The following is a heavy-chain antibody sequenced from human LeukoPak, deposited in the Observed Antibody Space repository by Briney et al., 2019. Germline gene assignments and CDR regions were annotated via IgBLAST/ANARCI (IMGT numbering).Heavy chain of an antibody. CDR3: TRRAVTTAYYYGMDV. V-gene: IGHV3-66*01. CDR1: GFTVSSNC. J-gene: IGHJ6*02. Sequence: GGSLRLSCAASGFTVSSNCMSWVRQAPGKGLEWVSVIYTGGSTNYADSVKGRFTISRDNSKNTLYLQMNSLRAEDTAVYYCTRRAVTTAYYYGMDVRGQGTTVTVSS. D-gene: IGHD4-11*01. CDR2: IYTGGST.